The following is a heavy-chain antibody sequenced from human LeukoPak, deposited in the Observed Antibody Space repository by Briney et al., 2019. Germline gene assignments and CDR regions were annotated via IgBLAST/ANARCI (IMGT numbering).Heavy chain of an antibody. D-gene: IGHD3-22*01. V-gene: IGHV4-61*02. Sequence: PSETLSLTCTVSADSISSVSYYWSWIREPAGKGLEWIGRIYTDGTTEYNPSLKSRVAVSVDTSKNQFSLKLNSVTAADTAVYYCARGFSGYGVRYYYYYMDVWGKGTTVTVSS. CDR3: ARGFSGYGVRYYYYYMDV. J-gene: IGHJ6*03. CDR2: IYTDGTT. CDR1: ADSISSVSYY.